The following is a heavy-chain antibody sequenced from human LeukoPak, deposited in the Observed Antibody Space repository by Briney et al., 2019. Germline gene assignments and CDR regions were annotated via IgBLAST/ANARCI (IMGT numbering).Heavy chain of an antibody. J-gene: IGHJ4*02. CDR2: INPNSGGT. Sequence: ASVKVSCKASGYTFTGYYMHWVRQAPGQGLEWMGWINPNSGGTNYAQKFQGRVTMTRDTSVSTAYMELSRLRSDDTAVYYCASPYGYDTSSVGDYWGQGTLVTVSS. V-gene: IGHV1-2*02. CDR1: GYTFTGYY. D-gene: IGHD5-12*01. CDR3: ASPYGYDTSSVGDY.